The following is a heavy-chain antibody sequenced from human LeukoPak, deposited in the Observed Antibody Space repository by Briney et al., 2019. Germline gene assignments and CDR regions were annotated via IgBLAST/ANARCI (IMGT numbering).Heavy chain of an antibody. J-gene: IGHJ4*02. CDR1: GXTFRNSA. Sequence: GGSLRLSWAASGXTFRNSAMSWVRQAPGTGLEWVSSIGGHVHSTYYADSVIGRFTISRDDSKNTLYLQMNSLRADDTAIYYCANHRTPDRYHWNYFDYWGQGTLVTVSS. D-gene: IGHD1-20*01. V-gene: IGHV3-23*01. CDR2: IGGHVHST. CDR3: ANHRTPDRYHWNYFDY.